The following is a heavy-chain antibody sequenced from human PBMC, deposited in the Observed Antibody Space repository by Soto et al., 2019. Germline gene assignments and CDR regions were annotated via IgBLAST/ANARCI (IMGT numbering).Heavy chain of an antibody. CDR3: ARVADCSGGRCYFSVDY. CDR1: GGSISSGDYC. CDR2: IYYSGST. J-gene: IGHJ4*02. D-gene: IGHD2-15*01. Sequence: SETLSLTCIVSGGSISSGDYCWSWIRQPPGKGLEWIGYIYYSGSTYYNPSLKSRVTTSVDTSKNQFSLKLSSVTAADTAVYYCARVADCSGGRCYFSVDYWGQGTLVTVSS. V-gene: IGHV4-30-4*01.